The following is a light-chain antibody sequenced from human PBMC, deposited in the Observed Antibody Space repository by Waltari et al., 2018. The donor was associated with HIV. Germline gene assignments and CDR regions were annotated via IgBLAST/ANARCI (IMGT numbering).Light chain of an antibody. V-gene: IGKV3-11*01. CDR3: QQRGVWPLT. Sequence: EIVVTQFPATLSLSPGERATLSCSVSQRVSIYFAWYRQKPGQAPRLLIYDASTRAAGIPTRFSGSGSETDFTLTISSLEPDDSAVYYCQQRGVWPLTFGQGTRLEIK. CDR2: DAS. CDR1: QRVSIY. J-gene: IGKJ5*01.